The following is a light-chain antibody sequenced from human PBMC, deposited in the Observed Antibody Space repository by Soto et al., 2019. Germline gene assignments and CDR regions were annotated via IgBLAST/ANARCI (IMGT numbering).Light chain of an antibody. V-gene: IGKV1-5*03. J-gene: IGKJ1*01. CDR2: QAS. Sequence: DTQMTQSPSTLSASVGDRVTITCRASQSLNIWLAWYKQKPGRAPKLLIYQASTLASGVPSRFSGSGSGSEFTLTIRSLKPDDFATYYCQQYNDHWTFGQGTKVDIK. CDR1: QSLNIW. CDR3: QQYNDHWT.